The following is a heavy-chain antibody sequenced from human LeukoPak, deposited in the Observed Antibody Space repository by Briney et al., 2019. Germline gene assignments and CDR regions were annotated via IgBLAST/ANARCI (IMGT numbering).Heavy chain of an antibody. CDR2: ISYDGSNK. CDR3: TRVEGTATTAAIIRKYSYYYYYMDV. D-gene: IGHD4-11*01. CDR1: GFTFSSYG. V-gene: IGHV3-30*03. Sequence: PGGSLRLSCAASGFTFSSYGMHWVRQAPGKGLEWVAVISYDGSNKYYADSVKGRFTISRDNSKNSLYLQMSSLRAEDTAVYYCTRVEGTATTAAIIRKYSYYYYYMDVWGKGNTVTVSS. J-gene: IGHJ6*03.